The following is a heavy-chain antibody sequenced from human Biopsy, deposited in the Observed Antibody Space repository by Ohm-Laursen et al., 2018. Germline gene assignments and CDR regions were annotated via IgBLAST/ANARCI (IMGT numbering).Heavy chain of an antibody. J-gene: IGHJ2*01. CDR1: GDSISSYY. CDR2: VYYTGST. D-gene: IGHD3-22*01. Sequence: GTLSLTCPVSGDSISSYYWSWIRQPPGKGLQWIGYVYYTGSTDYNPSLQSRVTISVDTSKNHFSLRLRSVTPADTAMYYCARDRGYYSDRTVPGYFDLWGRGTLVTVSS. CDR3: ARDRGYYSDRTVPGYFDL. V-gene: IGHV4-59*01.